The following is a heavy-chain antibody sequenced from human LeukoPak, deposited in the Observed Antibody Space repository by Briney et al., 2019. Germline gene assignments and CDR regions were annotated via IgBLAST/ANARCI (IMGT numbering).Heavy chain of an antibody. Sequence: PGGSLRLSCTVSGFTVSSNSMSWVRRAPGKGLEWVSFIYSGGNTHYSDSVKGRFTISRDNSKNTLYLQMNSLRAEDTAVYYCTTRLIGAWDYWGQGTLVTVSS. CDR1: GFTVSSNS. D-gene: IGHD3-16*01. V-gene: IGHV3-53*01. CDR3: TTRLIGAWDY. J-gene: IGHJ4*02. CDR2: IYSGGNT.